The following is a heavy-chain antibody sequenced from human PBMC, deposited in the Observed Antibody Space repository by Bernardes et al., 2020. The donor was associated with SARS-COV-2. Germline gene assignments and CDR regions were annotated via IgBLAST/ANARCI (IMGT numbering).Heavy chain of an antibody. Sequence: SVKVSCKASGGTFSSYAISWVRQAPGQGLEWMGRIIPIFGTANYAQKFQGRVTITADESTTTAYMELSSLRSEDTAVYYCARDPAWETAMVNGYNWFDPWGQGTLVTVSS. CDR1: GGTFSSYA. J-gene: IGHJ5*02. V-gene: IGHV1-69*13. CDR2: IIPIFGTA. CDR3: ARDPAWETAMVNGYNWFDP. D-gene: IGHD5-18*01.